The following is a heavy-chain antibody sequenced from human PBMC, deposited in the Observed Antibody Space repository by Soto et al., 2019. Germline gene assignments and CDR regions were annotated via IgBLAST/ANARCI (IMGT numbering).Heavy chain of an antibody. CDR3: ARGLTRVRGVLRYYYYGMDV. J-gene: IGHJ6*02. D-gene: IGHD3-10*01. CDR2: INHSGST. V-gene: IGHV4-34*01. Sequence: QVQLQQWGAGLLKPSETLSLTCAVYGGSFSGYYWSWIRQPPGKGLEWIGEINHSGSTNYNPSLKSRVTISVDTSKNQFSLKLSSVNAADTAVYYCARGLTRVRGVLRYYYYGMDVWGQGTTVTVSS. CDR1: GGSFSGYY.